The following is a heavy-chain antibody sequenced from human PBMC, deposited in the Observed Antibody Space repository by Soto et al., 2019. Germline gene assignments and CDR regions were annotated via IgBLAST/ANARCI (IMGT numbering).Heavy chain of an antibody. CDR3: ARSVLYCIVTACSSEAFDL. V-gene: IGHV3-30*03. J-gene: IGHJ3*01. CDR2: ISFDGNNV. D-gene: IGHD2-15*01. CDR1: RFTFSDSG. Sequence: QLVESGGGVVQPGRSLRLSCAASRFTFSDSGMHWVRQAPGKGLEWVAAISFDGNNVYYADSVKDRFTISRDNAENTLALQMSSLRAEDMGVYHCARSVLYCIVTACSSEAFDLWGQGTVVTVSS.